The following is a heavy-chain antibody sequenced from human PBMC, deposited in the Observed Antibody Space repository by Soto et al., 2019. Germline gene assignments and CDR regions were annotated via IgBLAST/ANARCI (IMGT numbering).Heavy chain of an antibody. D-gene: IGHD3-3*01. CDR1: GYTFTSYY. V-gene: IGHV1-46*01. CDR2: INPSGGST. Sequence: QVQLVQSGAEVKKPGASVKVSCKASGYTFTSYYMHWVRQAPGQGLEWMGIINPSGGSTSYAQKFQGRVNMTRDMSTSTVYMELRSLRSEDTAVYYCARGSVLRFLEWLFFDYWGQGTLVTVSS. CDR3: ARGSVLRFLEWLFFDY. J-gene: IGHJ4*02.